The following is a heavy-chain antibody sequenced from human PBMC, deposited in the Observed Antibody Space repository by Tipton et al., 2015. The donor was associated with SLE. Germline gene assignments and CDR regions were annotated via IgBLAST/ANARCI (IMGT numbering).Heavy chain of an antibody. V-gene: IGHV4-39*07. J-gene: IGHJ4*02. D-gene: IGHD5-24*01. CDR2: INHSGST. Sequence: TLSLTCTVSGGSISSGGYYWSWIRQPPGKGLEWIGEINHSGSTNYNPSLKSRVTISVDTSKNQFSLKLGSVTAADTAVYYCARGRLHLDYWGQGTLVTVSS. CDR3: ARGRLHLDY. CDR1: GGSISSGGYY.